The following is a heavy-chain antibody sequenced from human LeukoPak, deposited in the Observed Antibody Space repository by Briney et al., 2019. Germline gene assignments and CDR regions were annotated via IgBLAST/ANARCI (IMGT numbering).Heavy chain of an antibody. CDR2: INPNSGGT. V-gene: IGHV1-2*02. Sequence: GASVKVSCKASGYTFTGYYMHWVRQAPGQGLAWMGWINPNSGGTNYAQKFQGRVTMTRDTSISTAYMELSRLRSDDAAVYYCARALANIVVVPAATDYWGQGTLVTVSS. CDR3: ARALANIVVVPAATDY. D-gene: IGHD2-2*01. CDR1: GYTFTGYY. J-gene: IGHJ4*02.